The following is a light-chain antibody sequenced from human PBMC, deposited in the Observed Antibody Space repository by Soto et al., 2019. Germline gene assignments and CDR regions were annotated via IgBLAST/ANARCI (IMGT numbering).Light chain of an antibody. CDR1: SSDVGSYYH. CDR2: GGT. Sequence: QSALTQPASVSGSPGQSITISCSGTSSDVGSYYHVSWYQHHPGKVPKLLIYGGTKRPSGVSNRFSGSKSGNTASLTISGLQAEDEAHYYCCSYAGSSTWVFGGGTKLT. CDR3: CSYAGSSTWV. V-gene: IGLV2-23*01. J-gene: IGLJ3*02.